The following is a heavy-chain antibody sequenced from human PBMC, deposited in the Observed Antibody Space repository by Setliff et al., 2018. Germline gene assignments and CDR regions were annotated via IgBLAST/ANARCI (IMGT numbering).Heavy chain of an antibody. J-gene: IGHJ4*02. CDR2: MYYSGST. CDR3: ARHPGAGYYYGSGRFYHLDS. CDR1: GASISSGDYH. Sequence: PSETLSLTCTVSGASISSGDYHWGWIRQSPGTGLEWIATMYYSGSTYYNPSLKSRVTMSVDTSKNQFFLKLTPVTAADTAIYYCARHPGAGYYYGSGRFYHLDSWGRGTLVTVSS. V-gene: IGHV4-39*01. D-gene: IGHD3-10*01.